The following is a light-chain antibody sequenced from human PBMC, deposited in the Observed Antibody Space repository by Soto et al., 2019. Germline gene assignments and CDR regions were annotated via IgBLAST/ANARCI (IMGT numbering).Light chain of an antibody. Sequence: DLEVTQSGSTLSLYVGERVANTYRASQTISSWLAWYQQKQGTAPKLLIYKASTLKSGVPSRSAGGVSVTEFPLTISSLQPDDFAPYYCQHSHSYSEAFGQGTKVDIK. CDR3: QHSHSYSEA. CDR2: KAS. V-gene: IGKV1-5*03. J-gene: IGKJ1*01. CDR1: QTISSW.